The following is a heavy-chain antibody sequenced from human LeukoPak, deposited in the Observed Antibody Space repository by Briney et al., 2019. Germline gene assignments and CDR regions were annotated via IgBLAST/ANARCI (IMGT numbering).Heavy chain of an antibody. CDR1: GYTFTSYD. V-gene: IGHV1-8*01. CDR2: MNPNSGNT. J-gene: IGHJ4*02. D-gene: IGHD1-26*01. CDR3: ARGLVGIFPDC. Sequence: ASVKVSSKASGYTFTSYDINWVREATGQGLEWMGWMNPNSGNTGYAQNFQGRVTMTRNTSISTAYMELSSLRSEDTGVYYCARGLVGIFPDCWGQGALVTVSS.